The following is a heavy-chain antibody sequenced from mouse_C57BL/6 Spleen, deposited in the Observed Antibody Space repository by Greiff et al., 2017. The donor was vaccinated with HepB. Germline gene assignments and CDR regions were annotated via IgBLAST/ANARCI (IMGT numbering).Heavy chain of an antibody. CDR2: IYPGDGDT. CDR1: GYAFSSSW. V-gene: IGHV1-82*01. D-gene: IGHD2-4*01. CDR3: ARGAYDYGDYFDY. Sequence: QVQLQQSGPELVKPGASVKISCKASGYAFSSSWMNWVKQRPGKGLEWIGRIYPGDGDTNYNGKFKGKATLTADKSSSTAYMQLSSLTSEGSAVYFCARGAYDYGDYFDYWGQGTTLTVSS. J-gene: IGHJ2*01.